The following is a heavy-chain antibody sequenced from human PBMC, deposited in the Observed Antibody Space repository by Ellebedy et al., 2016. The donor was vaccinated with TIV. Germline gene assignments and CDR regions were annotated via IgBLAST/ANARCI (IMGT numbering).Heavy chain of an antibody. Sequence: ASVKVSCKASGYTFTTYGIAWVRQAPGQGLEWMGWISAYNGNTNYAQKLQGRVTMTTDTSTSTAYMELRSMRSDDTAVYYCARDHSSGWFGGYWGQGTLVTVSS. J-gene: IGHJ4*02. CDR1: GYTFTTYG. V-gene: IGHV1-18*01. CDR2: ISAYNGNT. CDR3: ARDHSSGWFGGY. D-gene: IGHD6-13*01.